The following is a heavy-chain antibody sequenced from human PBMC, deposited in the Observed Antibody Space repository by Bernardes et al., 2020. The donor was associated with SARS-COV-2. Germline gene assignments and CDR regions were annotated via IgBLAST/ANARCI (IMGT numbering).Heavy chain of an antibody. J-gene: IGHJ4*02. CDR1: GFTFSQYW. CDR2: INQDGSGK. V-gene: IGHV3-7*04. Sequence: GGSLRLSCAASGFTFSQYWMNWVRQAPGKGLEWVANINQDGSGKYYVDSVKGRFTISRDNAKNSLYLHMNSLSAEDTAVYYCARAYSIGAVSFGDYWGQGILVTVSS. D-gene: IGHD6-6*01. CDR3: ARAYSIGAVSFGDY.